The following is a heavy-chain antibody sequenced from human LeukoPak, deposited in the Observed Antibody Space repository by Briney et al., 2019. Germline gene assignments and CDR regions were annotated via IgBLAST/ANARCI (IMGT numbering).Heavy chain of an antibody. CDR1: GGSISSGGYF. CDR2: MYYGGKT. Sequence: PSETLSLTCTVSGGSISSGGYFWSWIRQHPGKGLEWIGYMYYGGKTYHNPSLKSRVTISVDTSKNQFSLKLSSVTTADTAVYYCARDSLRYNYGLAFDYWGQGTLVTVSS. CDR3: ARDSLRYNYGLAFDY. V-gene: IGHV4-31*03. J-gene: IGHJ4*02. D-gene: IGHD5-18*01.